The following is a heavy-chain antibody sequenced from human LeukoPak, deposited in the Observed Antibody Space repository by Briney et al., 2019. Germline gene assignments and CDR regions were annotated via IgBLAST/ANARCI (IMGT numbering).Heavy chain of an antibody. CDR2: INPSGGGST. J-gene: IGHJ4*02. D-gene: IGHD3-22*01. CDR3: ARGNYYDSSGYYSAFHY. V-gene: IGHV1-46*01. Sequence: ASVKVSCKASGYTFTRYYMHWVRQAPGQGLEWMGIINPSGGGSTSYAQKFQGRVTMTRDTSTSAVYLELSSLRSEDTAVYYCARGNYYDSSGYYSAFHYWGQGTLVTVSS. CDR1: GYTFTRYY.